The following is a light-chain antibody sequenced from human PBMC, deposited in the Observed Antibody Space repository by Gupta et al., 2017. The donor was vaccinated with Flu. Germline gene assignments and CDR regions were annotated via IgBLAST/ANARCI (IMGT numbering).Light chain of an antibody. CDR2: EAS. V-gene: IGKV3-15*01. CDR3: QQYNSWHCT. J-gene: IGKJ1*01. Sequence: DIEMTQSPATLSPSLGDRAALTCRASQSLTSNLAWYQQKPGKAPRLLMYEASSRATGVPARFRGSGYGTDFTLTITSLQSEDFAVYYCQQYNSWHCTLGQGTKVEIK. CDR1: QSLTSN.